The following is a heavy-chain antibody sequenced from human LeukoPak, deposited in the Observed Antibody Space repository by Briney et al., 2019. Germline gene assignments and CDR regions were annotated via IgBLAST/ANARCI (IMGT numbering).Heavy chain of an antibody. D-gene: IGHD3-22*01. CDR3: VRERTNYYDSSGYY. J-gene: IGHJ4*02. V-gene: IGHV3-7*05. CDR1: GFTFSSYW. Sequence: GGSLRLSCAASGFTFSSYWMSWVRQAPGKGQEWVANIKQDGSEKYYVDSVKGRFTISRDNAKNSLYLEMNSLRAEDTAVYYCVRERTNYYDSSGYYWGQGTLVTVSS. CDR2: IKQDGSEK.